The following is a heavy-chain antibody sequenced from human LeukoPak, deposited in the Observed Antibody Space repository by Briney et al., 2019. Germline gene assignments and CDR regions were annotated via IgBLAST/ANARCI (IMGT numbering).Heavy chain of an antibody. V-gene: IGHV3-21*04. D-gene: IGHD5/OR15-5a*01. J-gene: IGHJ3*02. CDR1: GFTFSSYS. CDR3: AKSLSRQPDDAFDI. CDR2: ISSSSSYI. Sequence: GGSLRLSCAASGFTFSSYSMNWVRQAPGKGLEWVSSISSSSSYIYYADSVKGRFTISRDNSKNTLYLQMNSLRAEDTAVYYCAKSLSRQPDDAFDIWGQGTMVTVSS.